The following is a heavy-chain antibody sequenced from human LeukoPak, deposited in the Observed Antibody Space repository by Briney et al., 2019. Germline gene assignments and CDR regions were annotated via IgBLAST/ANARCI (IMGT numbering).Heavy chain of an antibody. CDR2: IIPIFGTA. J-gene: IGHJ6*03. D-gene: IGHD4-17*01. CDR1: GGTFSSYA. CDR3: ARDFGTTVTNYYYYYYMDV. V-gene: IGHV1-69*13. Sequence: SVKLSCKASGGTFSSYAISWARQAPGQGLEWMGGIIPIFGTANYAQKFQGRVTITADESTSTAYMELSSLRSEDTAVYYCARDFGTTVTNYYYYYYMDVWGKGTTVTVSS.